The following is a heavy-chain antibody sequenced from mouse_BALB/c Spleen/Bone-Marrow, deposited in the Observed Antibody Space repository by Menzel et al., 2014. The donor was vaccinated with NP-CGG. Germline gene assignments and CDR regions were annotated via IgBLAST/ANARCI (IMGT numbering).Heavy chain of an antibody. CDR2: INSGSGTI. J-gene: IGHJ1*01. V-gene: IGHV5-17*02. CDR1: GFTFSSFG. D-gene: IGHD1-1*01. CDR3: ARFYYGSSYKNWYFDV. Sequence: EVKLEESGGGLVQPGGSRKLSCAASGFTFSSFGMRWVRQAPEKGLEWVAYINSGSGTIYYADTVKGRFTISRDNPKNTLFLQMTSLRSEDTAMYYCARFYYGSSYKNWYFDVWGAGTTVTVSS.